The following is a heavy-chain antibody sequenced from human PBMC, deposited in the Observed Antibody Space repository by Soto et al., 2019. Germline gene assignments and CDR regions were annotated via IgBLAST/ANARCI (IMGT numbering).Heavy chain of an antibody. CDR2: TYYRSKWYN. Sequence: SQTLSLTCAISGDSVSSNSAAWNWIRQSPSRVLEWLGRTYYRSKWYNDYAVSVKSRITINPDTSKNQFSLQLNSVTPEDTAVYYCARGPHSNYYYYYYMDVWGKGTTVTVSS. D-gene: IGHD4-4*01. CDR1: GDSVSSNSAA. V-gene: IGHV6-1*01. J-gene: IGHJ6*03. CDR3: ARGPHSNYYYYYYMDV.